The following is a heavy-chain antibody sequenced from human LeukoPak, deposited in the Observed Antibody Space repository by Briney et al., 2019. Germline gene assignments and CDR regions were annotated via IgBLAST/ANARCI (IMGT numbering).Heavy chain of an antibody. CDR3: ARDRQYSSSWTEYFQH. V-gene: IGHV1-46*01. D-gene: IGHD6-13*01. CDR1: GYTFTSYY. CDR2: INPSGGST. Sequence: GASVKVSCKASGYTFTSYYMHWVRQAPGQGLEWMGIINPSGGSTSYAQKFQGRVTMTRDMSTSTVYMELSSLRPEDTAVYYCARDRQYSSSWTEYFQHWGQGTLVTVSS. J-gene: IGHJ1*01.